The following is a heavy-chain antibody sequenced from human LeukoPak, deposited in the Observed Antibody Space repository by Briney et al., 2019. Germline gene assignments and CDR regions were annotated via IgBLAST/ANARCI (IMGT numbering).Heavy chain of an antibody. CDR2: IYYSGST. Sequence: ETLSLTCTVSGGSISSYYWSWIRQPPGKGLEWIGYIYYSGSTNYNPSLKSRVTISVDTSKNQFSLKLSSVTAADTAVYYCARGDEYFQHWGQGTLVTVSS. J-gene: IGHJ1*01. CDR3: ARGDEYFQH. CDR1: GGSISSYY. V-gene: IGHV4-59*01.